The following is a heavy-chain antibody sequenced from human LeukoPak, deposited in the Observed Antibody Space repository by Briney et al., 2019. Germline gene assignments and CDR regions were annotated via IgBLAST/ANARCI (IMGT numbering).Heavy chain of an antibody. D-gene: IGHD2/OR15-2a*01. J-gene: IGHJ4*02. Sequence: SETLSLTCTVSGGSISSSSYYWGWIRQPPGKGLEWIGSIYYNGNTYYNPSLKSRVTISLDTTKNQYSLKESTVTAANTAVYYCARHNPEFYAKERVPQVDYWGQGTLVTVSS. V-gene: IGHV4-39*01. CDR3: ARHNPEFYAKERVPQVDY. CDR2: IYYNGNT. CDR1: GGSISSSSYY.